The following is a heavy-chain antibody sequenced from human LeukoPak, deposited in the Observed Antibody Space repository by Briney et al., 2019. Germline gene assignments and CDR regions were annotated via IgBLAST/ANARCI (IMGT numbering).Heavy chain of an antibody. Sequence: SETLSLTCTVSGYSISSGYYWGWIRQPPGKGLEWIGSIYHSGSTYYNPSLKSRVTISVDKSKNQFSLKLSSVTAADTAVYYCASGATIGRNFDYWGQGTLVTVSS. CDR2: IYHSGST. D-gene: IGHD5-12*01. CDR3: ASGATIGRNFDY. V-gene: IGHV4-38-2*02. J-gene: IGHJ4*02. CDR1: GYSISSGYY.